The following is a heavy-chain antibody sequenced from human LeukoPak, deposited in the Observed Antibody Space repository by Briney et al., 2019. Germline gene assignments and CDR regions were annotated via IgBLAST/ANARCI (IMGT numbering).Heavy chain of an antibody. CDR2: IYYSGSP. CDR3: ARRGAFGSDAFDI. D-gene: IGHD3-16*01. Sequence: SESLSLTCSVPGGSISSYYWSWIRQPPGKGLEWIGYIYYSGSPNYNPSLKSRVTISVDTSKNQFSLKLSSVTAADTAVYYCARRGAFGSDAFDIWGQGTMVTVSS. J-gene: IGHJ3*02. CDR1: GGSISSYY. V-gene: IGHV4-59*01.